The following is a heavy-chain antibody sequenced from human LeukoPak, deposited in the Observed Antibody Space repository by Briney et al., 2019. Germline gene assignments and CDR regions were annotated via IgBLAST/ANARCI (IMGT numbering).Heavy chain of an antibody. J-gene: IGHJ4*02. Sequence: ASVKVFCKASGYTFTGYYMHWVRQAPGQGLGWMRWINPNSGGTNYAQKFQGRVTMTRDTSISTAYMELSRLRSDDTAVYYCARAGPSRPYYFDYWGQGTLVTVSS. V-gene: IGHV1-2*02. CDR3: ARAGPSRPYYFDY. CDR2: INPNSGGT. CDR1: GYTFTGYY. D-gene: IGHD1-1*01.